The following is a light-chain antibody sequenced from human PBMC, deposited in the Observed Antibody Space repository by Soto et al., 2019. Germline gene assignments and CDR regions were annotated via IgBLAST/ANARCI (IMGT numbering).Light chain of an antibody. J-gene: IGKJ5*01. V-gene: IGKV3-15*01. Sequence: EIVMTQSPATLSVFPGERATLSCRASQSVSSNLAWYQQKPGQAPRLLIYGASTRATDIPARFSGSGSGAEFTLTISNLQSEDFAVYYCQQYNKWPDTFGQGTRLEIK. CDR3: QQYNKWPDT. CDR2: GAS. CDR1: QSVSSN.